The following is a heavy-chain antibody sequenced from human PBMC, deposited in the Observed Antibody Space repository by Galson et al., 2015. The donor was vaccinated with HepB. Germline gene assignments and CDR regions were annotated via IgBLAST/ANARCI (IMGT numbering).Heavy chain of an antibody. CDR3: ARDKGWYCSSTSCQPYGMDV. CDR1: GFTLSSYG. CDR2: ISSSSNHI. J-gene: IGHJ6*02. D-gene: IGHD2-2*01. V-gene: IGHV3-21*01. Sequence: SLRLSCAASGFTLSSYGMNWVRQAPGKGLEWVSSISSSSNHIYYAESVRGRFTISRDNAKNLLYLKMNSLRAEDTAVYYCARDKGWYCSSTSCQPYGMDVWGQGTTVTVSS.